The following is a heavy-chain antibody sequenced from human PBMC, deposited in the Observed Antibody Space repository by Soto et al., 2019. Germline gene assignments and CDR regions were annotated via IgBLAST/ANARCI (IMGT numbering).Heavy chain of an antibody. CDR1: GGSISSDDYY. V-gene: IGHV4-31*03. CDR2: IYYRGNT. D-gene: IGHD1-26*01. Sequence: SETLSLTCTVSGGSISSDDYYLNWIRQRPGKALEWIGSIYYRGNTNYNPSLKSRIIMSMDMSENQFSLKLTSVTAADTAVYYCERGWEYSGMDVWGQGSTVTVSS. CDR3: ERGWEYSGMDV. J-gene: IGHJ6*02.